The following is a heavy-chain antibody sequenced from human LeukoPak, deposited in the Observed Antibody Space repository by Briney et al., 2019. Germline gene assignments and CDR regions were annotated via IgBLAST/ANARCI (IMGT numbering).Heavy chain of an antibody. V-gene: IGHV3-30*02. CDR1: GFTFSSYG. CDR3: AKARSDIVVVVAATTWFDP. Sequence: GGSLRLSCAASGFTFSSYGMHWVGQAPGKGLEWVAFIRYDGSNKYYADSVKGRFTISRDNSKNTLYLQMNSLRAEDTAVYYCAKARSDIVVVVAATTWFDPWGQGTLVTVSS. J-gene: IGHJ5*02. D-gene: IGHD2-15*01. CDR2: IRYDGSNK.